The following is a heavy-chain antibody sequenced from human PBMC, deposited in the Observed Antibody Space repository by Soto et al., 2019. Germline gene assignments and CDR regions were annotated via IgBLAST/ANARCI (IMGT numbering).Heavy chain of an antibody. CDR3: SKDRYSNLDYFVY. J-gene: IGHJ4*02. D-gene: IGHD6-13*01. Sequence: GGSLRLSCAASGFTFSSYAMSWVRQAPGKGLEWVATISSSGGNTYYADSVKGRFTISRDNSKNTLFLQMNSLRAEDTAVYYCSKDRYSNLDYFVYWGQGTLVTVSS. CDR2: ISSSGGNT. V-gene: IGHV3-23*01. CDR1: GFTFSSYA.